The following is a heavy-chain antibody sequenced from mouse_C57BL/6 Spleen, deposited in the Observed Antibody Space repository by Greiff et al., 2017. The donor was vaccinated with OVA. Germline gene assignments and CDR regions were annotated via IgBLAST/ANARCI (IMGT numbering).Heavy chain of an antibody. CDR1: GYAFSSSW. V-gene: IGHV1-82*01. Sequence: QVQLQQSGPELVKPGASVKISCKASGYAFSSSWMNWVKQRLGKGLEWIGRIYPGDGDTNYNGKFKGKATLTADKSSSTAYMQLSSLTSEDSAVYFCAREGPLLPGFDYWGHGTTLTVSS. CDR2: IYPGDGDT. D-gene: IGHD2-1*01. J-gene: IGHJ2*01. CDR3: AREGPLLPGFDY.